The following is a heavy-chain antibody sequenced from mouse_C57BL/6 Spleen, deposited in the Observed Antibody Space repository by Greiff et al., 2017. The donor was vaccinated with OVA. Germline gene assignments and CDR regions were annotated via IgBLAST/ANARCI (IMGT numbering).Heavy chain of an antibody. Sequence: QVQLQQPGAELVRPGTSVKLSCKASGYTFTSYWMPWVKQRPGQGLEWIGVIDPSDSYTNYNQKFKGKATLTVDTSSSTAYMQLSSLTSEDSAVYYCARDQRGWYFDVWGTGTTVTVSS. CDR1: GYTFTSYW. CDR2: IDPSDSYT. J-gene: IGHJ1*03. V-gene: IGHV1-59*01. CDR3: ARDQRGWYFDV.